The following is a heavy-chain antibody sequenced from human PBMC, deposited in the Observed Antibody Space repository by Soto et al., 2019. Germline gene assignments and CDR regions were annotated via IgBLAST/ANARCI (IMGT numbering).Heavy chain of an antibody. CDR2: ISAYNGNT. V-gene: IGHV1-18*01. Sequence: ASVKVSCKASGYTFTSYGISWVRQAPGQGLEWMGWISAYNGNTNYAQKLQGRVTMTTDTSTSTAYMELRSLRSDDTAVYYCASRYCSGGSCQADFDIWGQGTMVTVSS. J-gene: IGHJ3*02. CDR3: ASRYCSGGSCQADFDI. CDR1: GYTFTSYG. D-gene: IGHD2-15*01.